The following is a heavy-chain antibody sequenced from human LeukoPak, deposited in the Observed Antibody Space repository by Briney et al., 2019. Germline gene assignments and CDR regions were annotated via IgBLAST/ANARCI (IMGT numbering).Heavy chain of an antibody. Sequence: QAGGSLRLSCAASGFTFSSYGMHWVRQAPGKGLEWVAVIWYDGSNKYYADSVKGRFTISRDNSKNTLYLQMNSLRAEDTAVYYCARDRYDSSGYYSNSYFDYWGQGTLVTVSS. CDR1: GFTFSSYG. V-gene: IGHV3-33*01. D-gene: IGHD3-22*01. CDR2: IWYDGSNK. CDR3: ARDRYDSSGYYSNSYFDY. J-gene: IGHJ4*02.